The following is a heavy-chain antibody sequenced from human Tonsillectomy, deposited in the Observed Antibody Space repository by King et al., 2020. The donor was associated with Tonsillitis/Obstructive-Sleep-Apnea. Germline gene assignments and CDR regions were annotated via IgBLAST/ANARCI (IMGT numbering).Heavy chain of an antibody. J-gene: IGHJ6*02. CDR1: GGSISSSSYY. D-gene: IGHD3-3*01. Sequence: LQLQESGPGLVKPSETLSLTCTVSGGSISSSSYYWGWIRQPPGKGLEWIGSIYYSGSTYYNPSLKSRVTISVDTSKNQFSLKLSSVTAADTAVYYCARLWGGWDYYYGMDVWGQGTTVTVSS. CDR3: ARLWGGWDYYYGMDV. V-gene: IGHV4-39*01. CDR2: IYYSGST.